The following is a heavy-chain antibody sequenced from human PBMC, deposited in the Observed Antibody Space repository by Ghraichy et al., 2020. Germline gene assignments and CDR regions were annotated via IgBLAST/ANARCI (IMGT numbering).Heavy chain of an antibody. CDR1: GGSFSGYY. D-gene: IGHD3-16*02. V-gene: IGHV4-34*01. J-gene: IGHJ5*02. Sequence: SETLSLTCAVYGGSFSGYYWSWIRQPPGKGLEWIGEINHSGSTNYNPSLKSRVTISVDTSKNQFSLKLSSVTAADTAVYYCAREGGGIWGSYRRRWFDPWGQGTLVTVSS. CDR3: AREGGGIWGSYRRRWFDP. CDR2: INHSGST.